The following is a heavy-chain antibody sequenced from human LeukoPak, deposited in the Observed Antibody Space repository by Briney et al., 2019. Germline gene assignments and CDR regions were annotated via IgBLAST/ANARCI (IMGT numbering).Heavy chain of an antibody. V-gene: IGHV3-30-3*01. CDR3: ARETSVIAAAYMDV. CDR1: GFTISSYA. Sequence: GRSLRLSCAASGFTISSYAMHWVRQAPGKGLEWVAVISYDGSNKYYADSVKGRFTISRDNSKNTLYLQMNSLRAEDTAVYYCARETSVIAAAYMDVWGKGTTVTVSS. CDR2: ISYDGSNK. D-gene: IGHD6-13*01. J-gene: IGHJ6*03.